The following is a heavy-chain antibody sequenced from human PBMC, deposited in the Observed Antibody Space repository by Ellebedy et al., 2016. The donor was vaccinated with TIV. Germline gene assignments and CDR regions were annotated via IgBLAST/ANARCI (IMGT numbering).Heavy chain of an antibody. CDR1: GFTFSSYA. D-gene: IGHD2-21*02. V-gene: IGHV3-23*01. CDR3: ARAPTAIFAHFYYYYYMDV. CDR2: ISGSDGST. J-gene: IGHJ6*03. Sequence: GESLKISXAASGFTFSSYAMSWVRQAPGRRLEWVSAISGSDGSTHYVDSVRGRFTISRDNSKNTLYLQMTSLRAEDTAVYYCARAPTAIFAHFYYYYYMDVWGKGTTVTVSS.